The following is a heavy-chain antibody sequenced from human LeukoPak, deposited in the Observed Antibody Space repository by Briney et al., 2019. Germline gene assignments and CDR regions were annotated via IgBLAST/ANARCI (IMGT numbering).Heavy chain of an antibody. V-gene: IGHV1-69*04. Sequence: SVKVSCKASVGTFSSHTISWVRQAPGQGLEWMGRIIPILGIANYAQKFQGRVTITADKSTSTAYMELSSLRSEDTAVYYCARDKDYYDSSGYYYNPFDYWGQGTLVTVSS. CDR3: ARDKDYYDSSGYYYNPFDY. D-gene: IGHD3-22*01. CDR2: IIPILGIA. CDR1: VGTFSSHT. J-gene: IGHJ4*02.